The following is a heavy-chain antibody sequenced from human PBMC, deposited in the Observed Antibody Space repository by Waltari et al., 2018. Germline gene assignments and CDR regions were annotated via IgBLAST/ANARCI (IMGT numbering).Heavy chain of an antibody. D-gene: IGHD1-20*01. CDR3: ARIRITGTDTNYYYYYGMDV. J-gene: IGHJ6*02. V-gene: IGHV2-70*01. CDR2: IDWDDDK. CDR1: GFSLSTSGMC. Sequence: QVTLRESGPALVKPTQTLTLTCTFSGFSLSTSGMCVSWIRQPPGKALEWLALIDWDDDKYYSTSLKTRSTISKDAAKNQVVLTMTNMDPVDTATYYCARIRITGTDTNYYYYYGMDVWGQGTTVTVSS.